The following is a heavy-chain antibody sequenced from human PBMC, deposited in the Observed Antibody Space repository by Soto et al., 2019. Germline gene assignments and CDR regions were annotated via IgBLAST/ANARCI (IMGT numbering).Heavy chain of an antibody. V-gene: IGHV4-59*01. CDR2: VYYRGGP. Sequence: SETLSLTCKVSGGYISGYYWSWIRQAPGKGLEWIGFVYYRGGPNYNPSLKSRATMSFDTSQNQFSLELRSVTAADTAVYYCARDLGDSGYSTYYFDHWSQGIQVTVSS. CDR3: ARDLGDSGYSTYYFDH. CDR1: GGYISGYY. J-gene: IGHJ4*02. D-gene: IGHD3-9*01.